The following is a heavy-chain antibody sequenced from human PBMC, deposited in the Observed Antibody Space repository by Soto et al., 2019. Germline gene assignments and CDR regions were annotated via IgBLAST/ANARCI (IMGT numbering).Heavy chain of an antibody. D-gene: IGHD3-3*01. V-gene: IGHV3-15*01. CDR1: GFTFSNAW. CDR3: TTGDPSYDFWSGHTASYYYYAMDV. J-gene: IGHJ6*02. Sequence: GGSLRLSCEASGFTFSNAWMNWVRQAPGKGLEWVGRIKSKSDGGTTDYGPPVKGRFTISRDESKNILNLQMNSLKTEDTAVYYCTTGDPSYDFWSGHTASYYYYAMDVWGQGTTVTVSS. CDR2: IKSKSDGGTT.